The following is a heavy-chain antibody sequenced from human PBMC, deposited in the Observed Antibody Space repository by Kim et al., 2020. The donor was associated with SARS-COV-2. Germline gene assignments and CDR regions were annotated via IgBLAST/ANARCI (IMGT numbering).Heavy chain of an antibody. CDR3: CSSTSCYTRFDY. J-gene: IGHJ4*02. CDR2: IKQDGSEK. Sequence: GGSLRLSCAASGFTFSSYWMSWVRQAPGKGLEWVANIKQDGSEKYYVDSVKGRFTISRDNAKNSLYLQMNSLRAEDTAVPTYCSSTSCYTRFDYWGQGTLVTLSS. D-gene: IGHD2-2*02. V-gene: IGHV3-7*01. CDR1: GFTFSSYW.